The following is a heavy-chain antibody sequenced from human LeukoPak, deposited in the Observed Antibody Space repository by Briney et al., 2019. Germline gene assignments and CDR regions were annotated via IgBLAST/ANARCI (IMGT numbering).Heavy chain of an antibody. D-gene: IGHD6-19*01. J-gene: IGHJ4*02. CDR2: IDSSGRA. CDR3: ARNYRSGLDY. CDR1: GGSNSNYY. Sequence: PSETLSLTCTVSGGSNSNYYRSWIRQPPGKGLEWIGYIDSSGRASYNPSLRSRVTISIDTPNNQFSLNVASVTAADTAMYDCARNYRSGLDYWGQGTLVTVSS. V-gene: IGHV4-4*09.